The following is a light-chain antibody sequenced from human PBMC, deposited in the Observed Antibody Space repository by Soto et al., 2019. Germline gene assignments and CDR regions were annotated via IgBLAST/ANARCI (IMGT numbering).Light chain of an antibody. Sequence: QSVLTQPPSVSAAPGQQVPISCSGCSSNIGDNYVSWYQHLPGTAPKLVVHANDRRPSGIPGRFSGSKSGTSATLVITGLQTGDEADYYCGTWDDRLDGNYVFGTGTKVTVL. V-gene: IGLV1-51*01. CDR3: GTWDDRLDGNYV. J-gene: IGLJ1*01. CDR1: SSNIGDNY. CDR2: AND.